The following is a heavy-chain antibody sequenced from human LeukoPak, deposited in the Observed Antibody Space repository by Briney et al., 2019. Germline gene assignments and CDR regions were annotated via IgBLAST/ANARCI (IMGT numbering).Heavy chain of an antibody. CDR3: ARAMVRGVPGGGFDP. V-gene: IGHV3-33*01. D-gene: IGHD3-10*01. J-gene: IGHJ5*02. Sequence: PGRSLRLSCAASGLTFSSYGMHWVRQAPGKGLEWVAVIWYDGSNKYYADSVKGRFTISRDNSKNTLYLQMNSLRAEDTAVYYCARAMVRGVPGGGFDPWGQGTLVTVSS. CDR1: GLTFSSYG. CDR2: IWYDGSNK.